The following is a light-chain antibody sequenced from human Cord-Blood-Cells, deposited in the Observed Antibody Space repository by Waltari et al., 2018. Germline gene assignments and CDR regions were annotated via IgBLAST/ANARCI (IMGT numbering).Light chain of an antibody. CDR1: SSDVGGYTY. V-gene: IGLV2-14*01. CDR3: SSYTSSSTLYV. Sequence: QSALTQPASVSGSPGQSITISCTGTSSDVGGYTYVSCYQQHPGNAPKLMIYEVSNRPSGVSNRFSGSKSGNTASLTISGLQAEDEADYYCSSYTSSSTLYVFGTGTKVTVL. CDR2: EVS. J-gene: IGLJ1*01.